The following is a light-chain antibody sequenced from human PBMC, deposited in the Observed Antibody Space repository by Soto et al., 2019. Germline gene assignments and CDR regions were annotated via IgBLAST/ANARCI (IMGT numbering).Light chain of an antibody. CDR1: QTINTW. Sequence: DIQMTQSPPTLSASVGDRVTITCRASQTINTWLAWYQQKPGKAPKLLIYDASSLESGVPSRFSGSGAGTEFTLTISSLQPDDFATYYCQHYASFSGTFGQGTKVDIK. CDR2: DAS. V-gene: IGKV1-5*01. CDR3: QHYASFSGT. J-gene: IGKJ1*01.